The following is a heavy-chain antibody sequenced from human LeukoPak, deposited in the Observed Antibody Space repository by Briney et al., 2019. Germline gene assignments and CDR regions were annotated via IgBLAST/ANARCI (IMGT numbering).Heavy chain of an antibody. Sequence: GGSLRLSCEASGFTFSSYWMTWVRQTPGKGLEWVANIKTDGSEKHYVDSVKGRFTISRDNAKNSLYLQMNSLRAEDTAVYYLARNLDNYVVLIAYDTFYILGQGTKGTRL. CDR2: IKTDGSEK. J-gene: IGHJ3*02. CDR1: GFTFSSYW. D-gene: IGHD2-21*01. V-gene: IGHV3-7*01. CDR3: ARNLDNYVVLIAYDTFYI.